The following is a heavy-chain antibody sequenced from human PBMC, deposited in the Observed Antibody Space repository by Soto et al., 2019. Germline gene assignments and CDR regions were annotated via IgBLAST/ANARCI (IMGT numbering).Heavy chain of an antibody. Sequence: SETLSLTCTVSGGSISSSNYYWGWIRQPPGKGLEWIGSGSYRGSTYYNPSLKSRVTISVDTSKNQFSLKLSSVASDTAVYYCAREVAGHFDYWGQGTLVTVSS. CDR2: GSYRGST. V-gene: IGHV4-39*02. CDR1: GGSISSSNYY. CDR3: AREVAGHFDY. J-gene: IGHJ4*02. D-gene: IGHD6-19*01.